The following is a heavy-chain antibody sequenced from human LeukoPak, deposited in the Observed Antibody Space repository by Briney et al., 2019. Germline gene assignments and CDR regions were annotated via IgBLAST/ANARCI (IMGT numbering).Heavy chain of an antibody. J-gene: IGHJ4*02. CDR3: AEAEGYDILTGLDY. CDR2: IGASGGST. Sequence: GGSLRLSCATSGFTFSSYAMSWVRQAPGKGLEWVSGIGASGGSTYYADSVKGRFTISRDNSKNTLYLQMSSLRTEDTAVYYCAEAEGYDILTGLDYWGQGTLVTVSS. V-gene: IGHV3-23*01. D-gene: IGHD3-9*01. CDR1: GFTFSSYA.